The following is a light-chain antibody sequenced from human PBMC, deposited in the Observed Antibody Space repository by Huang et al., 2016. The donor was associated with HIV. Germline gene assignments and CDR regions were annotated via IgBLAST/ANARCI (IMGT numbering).Light chain of an antibody. J-gene: IGKJ5*01. CDR2: LGS. Sequence: DIVLTQSPLSLPVTPGAPASISCRSSPSLLLHSNGKNYLDWYLQKPGQCPQLLIYLGSNRASGVPDRFSGSGSGTDFTLKISRVEAEDVGVYYCMQALQTPITFGQGTRLEIK. CDR3: MQALQTPIT. V-gene: IGKV2-28*01. CDR1: PSLLLHSNGKNY.